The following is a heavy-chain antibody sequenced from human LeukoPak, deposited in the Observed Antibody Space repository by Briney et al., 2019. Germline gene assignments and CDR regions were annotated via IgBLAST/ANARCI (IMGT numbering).Heavy chain of an antibody. D-gene: IGHD3-22*01. CDR3: AYSYDTDAFDI. Sequence: ASVKVSCKDSGYTFNDYYMHWVRQAPGQGLEWMGWINPNSGGTNYAQKLQGGVTMTTDTSTSTAYMELRSLRSDDTAVYYCAYSYDTDAFDISGPRTMVTVSS. CDR2: INPNSGGT. CDR1: GYTFNDYY. J-gene: IGHJ3*02. V-gene: IGHV1-2*02.